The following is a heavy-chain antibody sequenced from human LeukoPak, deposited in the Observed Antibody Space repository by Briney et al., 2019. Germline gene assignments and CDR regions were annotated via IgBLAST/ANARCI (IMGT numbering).Heavy chain of an antibody. CDR3: ARCRPRYSSNHYYYYMDV. J-gene: IGHJ6*03. CDR1: GGSISSYY. Sequence: MTSETLSLTCTVSGGSISSYYWSWIRQPAGKGLEWIGRIYTSGSTNYNPSLKSRVTMSVDTSKNQFSLKLSSVTAADTAVYYCARCRPRYSSNHYYYYMDVRGKGTTVTVSS. D-gene: IGHD6-13*01. CDR2: IYTSGST. V-gene: IGHV4-4*07.